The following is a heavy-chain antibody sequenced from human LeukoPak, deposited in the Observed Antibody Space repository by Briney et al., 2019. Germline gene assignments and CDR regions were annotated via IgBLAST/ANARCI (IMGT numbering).Heavy chain of an antibody. CDR1: GGSISSGGYS. D-gene: IGHD3-22*01. CDR2: IYHSGST. Sequence: SETLSLTCAVSGGSISSGGYSWSWIRQPPGKGLEWIGYIYHSGSTYYNPSLKSRVTISVDRSKNQFSLKLSSVTAADTAVYYCARGYVVYDSSGYYLNWGQGTLVTVSS. J-gene: IGHJ4*02. V-gene: IGHV4-30-2*01. CDR3: ARGYVVYDSSGYYLN.